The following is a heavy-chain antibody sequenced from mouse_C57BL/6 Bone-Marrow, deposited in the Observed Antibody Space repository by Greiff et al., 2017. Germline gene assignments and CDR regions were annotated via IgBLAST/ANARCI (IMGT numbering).Heavy chain of an antibody. J-gene: IGHJ1*03. V-gene: IGHV1-26*01. CDR2: INPNNGGT. D-gene: IGHD2-5*01. CDR1: GYTFTDYY. Sequence: EVQLQQSGPELVKPGASVKISCKASGYTFTDYYMNWVKQSHGKSLEWIGDINPNNGGTSYNQKFKGKATLTVDKSSSTAYMELRSLTSEDSAVXYCARAYYSTYWYFDVWGTGTTVTVSS. CDR3: ARAYYSTYWYFDV.